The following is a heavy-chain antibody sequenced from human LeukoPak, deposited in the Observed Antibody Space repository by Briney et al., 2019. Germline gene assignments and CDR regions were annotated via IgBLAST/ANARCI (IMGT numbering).Heavy chain of an antibody. J-gene: IGHJ4*02. D-gene: IGHD4-23*01. CDR1: KFTFSTFA. CDR2: TSSDGSSK. Sequence: GGSLRRSCAASKFTFSTFALHWVRQAPGKGLEWVALTSSDGSSKYYTDSVKGRFTISRDNSKNTLYLQMNSLRAEDTAVYYCAREGGDLRWKNRFDFWGQGTLVTVSS. CDR3: AREGGDLRWKNRFDF. V-gene: IGHV3-30-3*01.